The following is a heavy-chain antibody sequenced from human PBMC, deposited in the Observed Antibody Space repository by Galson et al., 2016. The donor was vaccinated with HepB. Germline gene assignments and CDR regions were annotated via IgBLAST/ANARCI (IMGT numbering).Heavy chain of an antibody. Sequence: SLRLSCAASGFSFSSHGMHWVRQAPGTGLEWVALISHDGSDKFYAVSVTDRFTISRDNSKTTLYLQMNSLRAEDTAVYYCAKDLGARYDFWSGSRGYYNYYGMDVWGQGTTVTLSS. J-gene: IGHJ6*02. CDR2: ISHDGSDK. CDR1: GFSFSSHG. V-gene: IGHV3-30*18. CDR3: AKDLGARYDFWSGSRGYYNYYGMDV. D-gene: IGHD3-3*01.